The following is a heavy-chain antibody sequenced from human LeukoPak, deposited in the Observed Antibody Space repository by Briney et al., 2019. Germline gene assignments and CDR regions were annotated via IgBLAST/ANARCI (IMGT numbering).Heavy chain of an antibody. J-gene: IGHJ4*02. CDR1: GGTFSSYA. Sequence: ASVKVSCKASGGTFSSYAISWLRQAPGQGLEWMGRIIPIFGTANYAQKFQGRVTITTDESTSTAYMELSSLRSEDTAVYYCAVYYDSRGYYYSYFDYWGQGTLVPVSS. CDR3: AVYYDSRGYYYSYFDY. CDR2: IIPIFGTA. V-gene: IGHV1-69*05. D-gene: IGHD3-22*01.